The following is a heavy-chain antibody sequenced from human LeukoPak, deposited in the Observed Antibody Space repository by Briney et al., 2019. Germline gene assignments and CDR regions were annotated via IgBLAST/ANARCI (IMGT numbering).Heavy chain of an antibody. CDR2: IYYSGST. CDR3: ARDPLVYPYYYYYMDV. CDR1: GGSISSYY. Sequence: SETLSLTCTVSGGSISSYYWSWIRQPPGKGLEWIGYIYYSGSTNYNPSLKSRVTISVDTSKNQFSLKLSSVTTADTAVYYCARDPLVYPYYYYYMDVWGKGTTVTVSS. J-gene: IGHJ6*03. D-gene: IGHD5/OR15-5a*01. V-gene: IGHV4-59*01.